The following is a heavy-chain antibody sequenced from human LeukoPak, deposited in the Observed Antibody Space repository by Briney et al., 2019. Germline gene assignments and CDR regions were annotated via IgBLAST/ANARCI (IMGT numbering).Heavy chain of an antibody. V-gene: IGHV3-7*03. J-gene: IGHJ4*02. CDR2: IKQDGSEK. CDR3: ATSHDSSGND. CDR1: GFAFSSYW. D-gene: IGHD3-22*01. Sequence: GGSLRLSCAASGFAFSSYWMSWVRQAPGKGLEWVANIKQDGSEKYYVDSVKGRFTISRDNAKSSLYLQMNTLRAEDTAVYYCATSHDSSGNDWGQGTLVTVSS.